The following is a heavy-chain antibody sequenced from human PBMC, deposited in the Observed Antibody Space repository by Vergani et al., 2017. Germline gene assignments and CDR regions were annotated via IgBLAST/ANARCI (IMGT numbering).Heavy chain of an antibody. D-gene: IGHD1-7*01. CDR2: ISYDGSNK. CDR1: GFTFSSYA. J-gene: IGHJ4*02. V-gene: IGHV3-30-3*01. CDR3: ARDITGTGPFDY. Sequence: QVQLVESGGGVVQPGRSLRLSCAASGFTFSSYAMHWVRQAPGKGLEWVAVISYDGSNKYYADPVKGRFTISRDNSKNTLYLQMNSLRAEDTAVYYCARDITGTGPFDYWGQGTLVTVSS.